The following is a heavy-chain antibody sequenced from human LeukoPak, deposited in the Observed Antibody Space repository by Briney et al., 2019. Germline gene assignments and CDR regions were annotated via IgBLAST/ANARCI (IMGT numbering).Heavy chain of an antibody. CDR3: ARLATYYYGSMTYYFFEH. Sequence: PSETLSLTCTVSGGSISSYYWSWIRQPPGKGLEWIGCIYYSGYTNYKSSLKSRVTISVDTSKNQFSLKLSSVTAADTAVYYCARLATYYYGSMTYYFFEHWGQGILVTVSS. J-gene: IGHJ4*02. V-gene: IGHV4-59*01. CDR2: IYYSGYT. CDR1: GGSISSYY. D-gene: IGHD3-10*01.